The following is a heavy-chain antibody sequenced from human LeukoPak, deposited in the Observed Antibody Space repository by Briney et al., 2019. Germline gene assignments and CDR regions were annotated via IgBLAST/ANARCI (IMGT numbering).Heavy chain of an antibody. J-gene: IGHJ6*03. CDR2: ISGSGGST. CDR3: AKGIQLWLLAAAGYMDV. V-gene: IGHV3-23*01. Sequence: GGSLRLSCAASGFTFSSYAMSWVRQAPGKGLEWVSAISGSGGSTYYADSVKGRFTISRDNSKNTLYLQMNSLRAEDTAVYYCAKGIQLWLLAAAGYMDVWGKGTTVTVSS. CDR1: GFTFSSYA. D-gene: IGHD5-18*01.